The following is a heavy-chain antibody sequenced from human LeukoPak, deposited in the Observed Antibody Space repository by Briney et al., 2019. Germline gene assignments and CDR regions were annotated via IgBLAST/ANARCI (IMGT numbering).Heavy chain of an antibody. Sequence: PGGSLRLSCAASGFTFSSYGMHWVRQAPGKGLEWVSSISGGSGKIVYADSVKGRFTISRDNAKNSLYLQMNSLRGEDTAVYYCARHGGAFDIWGQGTLVTVSS. D-gene: IGHD3-10*01. CDR3: ARHGGAFDI. CDR2: ISGGSGKI. V-gene: IGHV3-21*01. J-gene: IGHJ3*02. CDR1: GFTFSSYG.